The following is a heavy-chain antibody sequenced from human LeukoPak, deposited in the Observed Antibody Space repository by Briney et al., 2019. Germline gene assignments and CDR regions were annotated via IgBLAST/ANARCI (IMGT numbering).Heavy chain of an antibody. Sequence: PSETLSLTCTVSGGSISSSIYYWGWIRQPPGKGLEWIGSIYYSGSTYYNPSLKSRVIISVDTSKNQFSLKLSSVTAADTAVYYCARHGVGTTTTLFDYWGQGTLVTVSS. J-gene: IGHJ4*02. D-gene: IGHD1-26*01. CDR3: ARHGVGTTTTLFDY. CDR2: IYYSGST. CDR1: GGSISSSIYY. V-gene: IGHV4-39*01.